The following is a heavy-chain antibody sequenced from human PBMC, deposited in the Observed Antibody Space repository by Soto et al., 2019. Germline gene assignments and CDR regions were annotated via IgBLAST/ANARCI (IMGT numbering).Heavy chain of an antibody. J-gene: IGHJ4*02. CDR1: GGSISSYY. CDR3: AGGLDYARI. CDR2: VYYSGST. D-gene: IGHD4-17*01. V-gene: IGHV4-59*08. Sequence: PSETLSLTCTISGGSISSYYWTWIRQSPGKGLEWIGYVYYSGSTNYNPSLKSRVTISVDTSKFQFSLQLSSVTAADTAVYYCAGGLDYARIWGQGTLVTVSS.